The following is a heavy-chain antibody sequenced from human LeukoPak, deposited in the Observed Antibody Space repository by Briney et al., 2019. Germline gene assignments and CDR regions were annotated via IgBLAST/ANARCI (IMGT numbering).Heavy chain of an antibody. V-gene: IGHV5-51*01. D-gene: IGHD2-2*01. J-gene: IGHJ3*02. Sequence: GESLKISCQGSGYSFTSYWIGWVRQMPGKGLEWMGIIYPGDSDTRYSPSFQGQVTISADKSISTAYLQWSSLKASDTAMYYCARQGDCSSTSCYRYDAFDIWGQGTMVTVSS. CDR3: ARQGDCSSTSCYRYDAFDI. CDR2: IYPGDSDT. CDR1: GYSFTSYW.